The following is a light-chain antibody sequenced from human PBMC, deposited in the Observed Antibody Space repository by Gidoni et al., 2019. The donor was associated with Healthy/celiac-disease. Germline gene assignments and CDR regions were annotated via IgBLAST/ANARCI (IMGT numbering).Light chain of an antibody. Sequence: DIQMTQSPSSLSASVGDRVTITSRASQSISSYLNWYQQKPGQAPKLLIYAASSLQSGVPSRFSGSGSGTDFTLTISSLQPEDFATYYCQQSYSTPPAFGQGTKLEIK. CDR1: QSISSY. J-gene: IGKJ2*01. V-gene: IGKV1-39*01. CDR3: QQSYSTPPA. CDR2: AAS.